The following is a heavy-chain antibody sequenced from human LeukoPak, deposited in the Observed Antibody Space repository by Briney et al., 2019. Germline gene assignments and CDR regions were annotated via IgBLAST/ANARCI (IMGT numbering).Heavy chain of an antibody. CDR1: GFTFSNAW. CDR2: IKSKTDGGTT. J-gene: IGHJ4*02. Sequence: GGSLRLSCAASGFTFSNAWMSWVRQAPGKGLEWVVRIKSKTDGGTTDYAAPVKGRFTISRDDSKNTLYLQMNSLKTEDTAVYYCTTDFGYFDWLSLSYWGQGTLVTVSS. D-gene: IGHD3-9*01. V-gene: IGHV3-15*01. CDR3: TTDFGYFDWLSLSY.